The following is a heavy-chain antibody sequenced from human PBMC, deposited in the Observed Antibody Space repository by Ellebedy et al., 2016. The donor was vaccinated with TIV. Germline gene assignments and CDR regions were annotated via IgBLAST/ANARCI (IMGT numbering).Heavy chain of an antibody. CDR1: GGSISSNNSS. CDR3: ARTFSPHCSSGVCYMAYYFDY. D-gene: IGHD2-8*01. CDR2: IYYSGST. Sequence: MPSETLSLTCTVSGGSISSNNSSWGWIRQPPGKGLEWIGSIYYSGSTYYNPSFKSRVTISVDTSKNQFSLKLSSVTAADTAVYYCARTFSPHCSSGVCYMAYYFDYWGQGTLVTVSS. V-gene: IGHV4-39*01. J-gene: IGHJ4*02.